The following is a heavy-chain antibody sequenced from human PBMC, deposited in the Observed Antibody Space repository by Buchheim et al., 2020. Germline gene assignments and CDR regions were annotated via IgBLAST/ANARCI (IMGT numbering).Heavy chain of an antibody. D-gene: IGHD6-6*01. Sequence: QVQLVESGGGVVQPGRSLRLSCAASGFTFSSYGMHWVRQAPGKGLEWVAVISYDGSNKYYADSVKGRFTISRDNSKKTLYLQMNSLRAEDTAVYYCAKDYSSSLGYYYYYYGMDVWGQGTT. CDR3: AKDYSSSLGYYYYYYGMDV. J-gene: IGHJ6*02. CDR1: GFTFSSYG. V-gene: IGHV3-30*18. CDR2: ISYDGSNK.